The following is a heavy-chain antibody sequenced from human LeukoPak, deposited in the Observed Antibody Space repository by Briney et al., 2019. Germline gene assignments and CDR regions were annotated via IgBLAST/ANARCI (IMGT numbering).Heavy chain of an antibody. CDR1: GGSISTGDFY. CDR2: VYYSGST. Sequence: SETLSLTCTVSGGSISTGDFYWAWIRQPPGKRLEWIGSVYYSGSTYYNPSLTSRITISVDTSKNQSSLKVNSVTAADTAVYYCVRLGSASWFFDYWGQGTLVTVSS. D-gene: IGHD6-13*01. CDR3: VRLGSASWFFDY. V-gene: IGHV4-39*01. J-gene: IGHJ4*02.